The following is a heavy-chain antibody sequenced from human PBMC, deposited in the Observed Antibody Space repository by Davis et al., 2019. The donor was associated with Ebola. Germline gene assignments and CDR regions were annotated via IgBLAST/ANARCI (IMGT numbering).Heavy chain of an antibody. J-gene: IGHJ4*02. CDR3: ARVGRDGYNWADY. CDR1: GFTFSSYS. Sequence: PGGSLRLSCAASGFTFSSYSMNWVRQAPGKGLEWVSVIYSGGSTYYADSVKGRFTISRDNSKNTLYLQMNSLRAEDTAVYYCARVGRDGYNWADYWGQGTLVTVSS. CDR2: IYSGGST. D-gene: IGHD5-24*01. V-gene: IGHV3-66*01.